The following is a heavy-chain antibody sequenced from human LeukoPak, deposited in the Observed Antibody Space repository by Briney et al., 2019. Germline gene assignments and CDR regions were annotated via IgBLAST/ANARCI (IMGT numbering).Heavy chain of an antibody. CDR3: ASDILTGDDAFDI. CDR1: GFTFSDYY. CDR2: ISSSGSTI. D-gene: IGHD3-9*01. J-gene: IGHJ3*02. Sequence: GGSLRLSCAASGFTFSDYYMSWIRQAPGKGLEWVSYISSSGSTIYYADSVKGRFTISRDNAKNSLYLQMNSLRAEDTAVYYCASDILTGDDAFDIWGQGTMVTVSS. V-gene: IGHV3-11*01.